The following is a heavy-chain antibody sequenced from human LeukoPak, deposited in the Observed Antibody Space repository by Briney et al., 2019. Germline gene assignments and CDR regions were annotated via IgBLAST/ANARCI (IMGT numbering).Heavy chain of an antibody. CDR1: GYTFASYD. J-gene: IGHJ4*02. CDR2: MNPDSTNT. V-gene: IGHV1-8*01. D-gene: IGHD2-15*01. Sequence: ASVTVSCKASGYTFASYDINWVRQAPGQGLEWMGWMNPDSTNTGYAQKFQGRVTMTRDTSMSTAYMELSSLTSEDTAVYYCARVPSLGYCSGGSCYRSDHWGQGTLVAVSS. CDR3: ARVPSLGYCSGGSCYRSDH.